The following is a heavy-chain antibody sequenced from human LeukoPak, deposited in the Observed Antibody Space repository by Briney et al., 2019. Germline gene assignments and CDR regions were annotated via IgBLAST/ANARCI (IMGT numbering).Heavy chain of an antibody. Sequence: GRSLRLSCAASGFTFSSYGMHWVRQAPGKGLEWVAVIWYDGSNKYYADSVKGRFTISRNNSKNTLYLQMNSLRAEDTAVYYCARDHSSGWYSDYFDYWGQGTLVTVSS. CDR3: ARDHSSGWYSDYFDY. V-gene: IGHV3-33*01. J-gene: IGHJ4*02. CDR2: IWYDGSNK. CDR1: GFTFSSYG. D-gene: IGHD6-19*01.